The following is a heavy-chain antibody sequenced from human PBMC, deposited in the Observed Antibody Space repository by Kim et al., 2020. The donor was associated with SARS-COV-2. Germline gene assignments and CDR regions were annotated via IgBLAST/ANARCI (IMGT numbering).Heavy chain of an antibody. CDR1: GGSISSGDNS. D-gene: IGHD3-22*01. CDR3: ARHYYDSSSSYLDS. J-gene: IGHJ4*02. Sequence: SETLSLTCAVSGGSISSGDNSWTWIRQPPGKGLEWIGYFYQNGNTYYNPALWTRVTISVDRSKNQFSLRLTSVTAAGTAVYYCARHYYDSSSSYLDSWGLGKLVTVSS. CDR2: FYQNGNT. V-gene: IGHV4-30-2*01.